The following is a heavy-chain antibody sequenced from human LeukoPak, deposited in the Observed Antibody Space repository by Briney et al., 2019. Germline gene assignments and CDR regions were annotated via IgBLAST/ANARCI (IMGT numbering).Heavy chain of an antibody. D-gene: IGHD6-19*01. J-gene: IGHJ4*02. V-gene: IGHV3-30*03. CDR1: GFTFSSYG. CDR3: ARDGRRPRIAVSGSDY. Sequence: GGSLRLSCAASGFTFSSYGMHWVRQAPGKGLEWVAVISFDEVNIYYADSVKGRFTISRDNAMDTLYLQMDSLRPDDTAMYYCARDGRRPRIAVSGSDYWGQGTLVTVSS. CDR2: ISFDEVNI.